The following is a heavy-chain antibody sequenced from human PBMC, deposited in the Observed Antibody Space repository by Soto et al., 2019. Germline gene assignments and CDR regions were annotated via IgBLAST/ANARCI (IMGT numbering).Heavy chain of an antibody. D-gene: IGHD3-22*01. CDR1: GFTFSSYW. CDR3: ARGSGDYPTLHFDY. J-gene: IGHJ4*02. V-gene: IGHV3-7*01. Sequence: PGGSLRLSCAASGFTFSSYWMSWVRQAPGKGLEWVANIKQDGSEKYYVDSVKGRFTISRDNAKNSLYLQMNSLRAEDTAVYYCARGSGDYPTLHFDYWAREPWSPSPQ. CDR2: IKQDGSEK.